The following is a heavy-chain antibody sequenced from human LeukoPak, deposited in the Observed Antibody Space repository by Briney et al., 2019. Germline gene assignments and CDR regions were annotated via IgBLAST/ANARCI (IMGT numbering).Heavy chain of an antibody. V-gene: IGHV4-59*01. CDR1: GVSISSYY. J-gene: IGHJ4*02. Sequence: SETLSLTCIVSGVSISSYYWSWIRQPPGKGLEWIGYIYNSGITNHNPSLKSRVTISVDTSKNQFSLKLSSVTAADPAVYYCARAPRYSGSYYAPKFYFDYWGQGTLVTVSS. CDR3: ARAPRYSGSYYAPKFYFDY. D-gene: IGHD1-26*01. CDR2: IYNSGIT.